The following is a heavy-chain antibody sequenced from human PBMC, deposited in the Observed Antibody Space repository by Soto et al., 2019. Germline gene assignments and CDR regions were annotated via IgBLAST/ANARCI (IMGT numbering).Heavy chain of an antibody. CDR1: VYSFTDYY. Sequence: XSVKVSCKGSVYSFTDYYIHWVRQAPGQGLECVGWLNPNSGGSNYAQKFQGRVTMTRDTSISTAYMELSRLTSDDTAVYYCATLGAGAFDYWGQGTLVTVSS. V-gene: IGHV1-2*02. CDR2: LNPNSGGS. J-gene: IGHJ4*02. D-gene: IGHD3-16*01. CDR3: ATLGAGAFDY.